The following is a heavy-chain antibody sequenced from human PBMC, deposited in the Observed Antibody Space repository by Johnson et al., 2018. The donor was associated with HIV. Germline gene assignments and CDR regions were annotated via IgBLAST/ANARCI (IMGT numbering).Heavy chain of an antibody. CDR1: AFSFSSYG. D-gene: IGHD2-2*01. V-gene: IGHV3-30*03. CDR2: ISYDGSNK. CDR3: ARGGSSTSLDAFDI. Sequence: QVQLVESGGGVVQPGRSLRLSCAASAFSFSSYGMHWVRQAPGKGLEWVAVISYDGSNKYYADSVKGRFTISRDNSKNTLYLQMTSLRAEDTAVYYCARGGSSTSLDAFDIWGQGTMVTVSS. J-gene: IGHJ3*02.